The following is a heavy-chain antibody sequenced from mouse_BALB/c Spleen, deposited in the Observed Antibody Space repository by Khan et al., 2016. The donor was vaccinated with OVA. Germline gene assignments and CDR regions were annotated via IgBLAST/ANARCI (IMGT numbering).Heavy chain of an antibody. D-gene: IGHD3-1*01. J-gene: IGHJ2*01. CDR1: GYTFTNYW. CDR2: IFPGGGYT. CDR3: VRRGAARATWDYFDY. V-gene: IGHV1-63*02. Sequence: QVQLQQSGAELVRPGTSVKMSCKAAGYTFTNYWIGWVKQRPGHGLAWIGDIFPGGGYTNYNEKFKGKATLTADTSSSTAYMQLSSLTSEDSAIYYCVRRGAARATWDYFDYWGQGTTLTVSS.